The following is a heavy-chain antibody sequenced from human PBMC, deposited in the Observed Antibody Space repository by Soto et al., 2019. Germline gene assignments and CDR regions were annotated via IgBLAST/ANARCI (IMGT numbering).Heavy chain of an antibody. CDR1: GFPFSSYA. J-gene: IGHJ4*02. V-gene: IGHV3-23*01. CDR2: ISGSGGRT. D-gene: IGHD6-19*01. Sequence: GGSLSLYCAASGFPFSSYAMRWVRHAPGKGLEWVSTISGSGGRTYYPDSVKGRFTISRDNSKNTLYLQMNSLRAEHTAVYYCAKVLSGWYDDSWGQGTLVTVSS. CDR3: AKVLSGWYDDS.